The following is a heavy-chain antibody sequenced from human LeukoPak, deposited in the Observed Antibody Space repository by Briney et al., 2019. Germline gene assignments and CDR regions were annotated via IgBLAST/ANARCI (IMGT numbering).Heavy chain of an antibody. D-gene: IGHD3-9*01. CDR1: GYTFTSYG. CDR3: ARDYDILTGYSYYYGMDV. V-gene: IGHV1-18*01. CDR2: ISAYNGNT. J-gene: IGHJ6*02. Sequence: ASVKVSCMASGYTFTSYGISWVRQAPGQGLEWMGWISAYNGNTNYAQKLQGRVTMTTDTSTSTAYMELRSLRSDDTAVYYCARDYDILTGYSYYYGMDVWGQGTTVTVSS.